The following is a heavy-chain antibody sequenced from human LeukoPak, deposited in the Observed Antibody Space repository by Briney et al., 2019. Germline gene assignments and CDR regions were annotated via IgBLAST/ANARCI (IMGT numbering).Heavy chain of an antibody. Sequence: SETLSLTCTVSGGSISSYYWSWIRQPPGKGLECIGYIYSSGSTNYSPSLKSRVTISADTSKNQFSLKLTSVTAADTAVYYCARLRYSGYVKYYFDYWGQGTLVTVSS. CDR1: GGSISSYY. CDR2: IYSSGST. V-gene: IGHV4-59*01. J-gene: IGHJ4*02. D-gene: IGHD5-12*01. CDR3: ARLRYSGYVKYYFDY.